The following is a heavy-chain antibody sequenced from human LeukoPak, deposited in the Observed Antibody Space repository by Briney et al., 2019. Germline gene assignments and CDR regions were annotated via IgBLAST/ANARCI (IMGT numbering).Heavy chain of an antibody. CDR1: GFTFHDYA. D-gene: IGHD3-10*01. CDR2: ISWNSGSI. J-gene: IGHJ4*02. V-gene: IGHV3-9*03. CDR3: AKQDRGAIDY. Sequence: PGRSLRLSCAASGFTFHDYAMHWVRQAPGKGLEWVSGISWNSGSIGYADSVKGRFTISRDNAKNSLYLQMNSLRAEDMALYYCAKQDRGAIDYWGQGTLVTVSS.